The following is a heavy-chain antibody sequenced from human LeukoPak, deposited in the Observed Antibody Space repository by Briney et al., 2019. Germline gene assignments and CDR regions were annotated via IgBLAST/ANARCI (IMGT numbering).Heavy chain of an antibody. D-gene: IGHD3-22*01. CDR2: IYSGGST. V-gene: IGHV3-53*01. CDR1: GFTFSSNY. CDR3: ARDLAYYYDSSGYYYDY. J-gene: IGHJ4*02. Sequence: GGSLRLSCAASGFTFSSNYMSWVRQGPGKGLEWVSVIYSGGSTYYADSVKGRFTISRDNSKNTLYLQMNSLRAEDTAVYYCARDLAYYYDSSGYYYDYWGQGTLVTVSS.